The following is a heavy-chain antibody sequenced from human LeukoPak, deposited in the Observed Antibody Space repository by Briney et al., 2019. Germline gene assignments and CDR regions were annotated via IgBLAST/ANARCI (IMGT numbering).Heavy chain of an antibody. CDR2: ISPDNGGT. CDR1: GYIVTGYF. CDR3: ARDLGVCRTTSCYFDF. Sequence: ASVKVSCKTSGYIVTGYFLQWVRQAPGQGLEWMGWISPDNGGTHYAQKFQGRVTMTRDTSISTVYMELSRLRSDDTAVYYCARDLGVCRTTSCYFDFWGQGTLVTVSS. V-gene: IGHV1-2*02. J-gene: IGHJ4*02. D-gene: IGHD2-2*01.